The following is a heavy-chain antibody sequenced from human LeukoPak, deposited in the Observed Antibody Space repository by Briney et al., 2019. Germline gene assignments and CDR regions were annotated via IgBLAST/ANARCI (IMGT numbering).Heavy chain of an antibody. V-gene: IGHV3-23*01. CDR3: AKETYYYDSSGTFTSLVYFDY. J-gene: IGHJ4*02. D-gene: IGHD3-22*01. CDR2: ISGSGGST. CDR1: GFTFSSHA. Sequence: GGSLRLSCAASGFTFSSHAMSWVRQAPGKGLEWVSAISGSGGSTYYADSVKGRFTISRDNSKNTLYLQMNSLRAEDTAVYYCAKETYYYDSSGTFTSLVYFDYWGQGTLVTVSS.